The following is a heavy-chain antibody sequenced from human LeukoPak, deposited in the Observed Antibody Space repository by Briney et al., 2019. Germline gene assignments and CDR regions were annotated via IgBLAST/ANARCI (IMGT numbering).Heavy chain of an antibody. V-gene: IGHV4-30-2*01. D-gene: IGHD6-13*01. Sequence: SQTLSLTCTVSGGSISSGGYYWSWIRQPPGKGLEWIGYIYHSGSTYYNPSLKSRVTISVDRSKNQFSLKLSSVTAADTAVYYCARDRPGGSSLDYWGQGTLVTVSS. CDR2: IYHSGST. CDR3: ARDRPGGSSLDY. J-gene: IGHJ4*02. CDR1: GGSISSGGYY.